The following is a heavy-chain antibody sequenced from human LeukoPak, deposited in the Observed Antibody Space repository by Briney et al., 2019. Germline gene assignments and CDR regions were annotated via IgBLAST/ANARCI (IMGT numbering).Heavy chain of an antibody. D-gene: IGHD6-13*01. CDR3: ARGDRIAAAPAPGREEQFDP. J-gene: IGHJ5*02. Sequence: ASVKVSCKASGYTFTGYYMHWVRQAPGQGLEWMGWINPNSGGTNYTQKFQGRVTMTRDTSISTAYMELSRLRSDDTAVYYCARGDRIAAAPAPGREEQFDPWGQGTLVTVSS. CDR2: INPNSGGT. V-gene: IGHV1-2*02. CDR1: GYTFTGYY.